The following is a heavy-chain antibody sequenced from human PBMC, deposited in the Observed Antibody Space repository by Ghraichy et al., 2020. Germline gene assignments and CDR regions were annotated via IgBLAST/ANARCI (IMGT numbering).Heavy chain of an antibody. CDR1: GFTFSSYG. D-gene: IGHD6-13*01. CDR3: ARDIAAAGEDFDY. Sequence: GGSLRLSCAASGFTFSSYGMHWVRQAPGKGLEWVAVIWYDGSNKYYADSVKGRFTISRDNSKNTLYLQMNSLRAEDTAVYYCARDIAAAGEDFDYWGQGTLVTVSS. CDR2: IWYDGSNK. J-gene: IGHJ4*02. V-gene: IGHV3-33*01.